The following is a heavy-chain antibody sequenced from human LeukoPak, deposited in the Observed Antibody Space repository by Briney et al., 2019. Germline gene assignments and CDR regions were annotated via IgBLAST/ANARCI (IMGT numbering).Heavy chain of an antibody. CDR2: IASDGSST. V-gene: IGHV3-74*01. Sequence: GGSLRLSCAASGFTFSSYWMNWVRQAPGKGLVWVSRIASDGSSTTYADSVKGRFSISRDNAKNTLYLQMNSLRAEDTAVYYCARARWGIDYWGQGTLVTVSS. CDR1: GFTFSSYW. D-gene: IGHD3-16*01. J-gene: IGHJ4*02. CDR3: ARARWGIDY.